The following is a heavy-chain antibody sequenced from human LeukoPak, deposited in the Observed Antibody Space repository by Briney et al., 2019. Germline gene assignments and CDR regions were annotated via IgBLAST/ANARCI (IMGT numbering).Heavy chain of an antibody. Sequence: GGSLRLSCAASGFTFSSYAMSWVRQAPGKGLEWVSAISGSGGSTYYADSVKGRFTISRDNSKNTLYLQMNGLRAEDTAVYYCARDLYSSSWYYLTDWGQGTLVTVSS. D-gene: IGHD6-13*01. J-gene: IGHJ4*02. V-gene: IGHV3-23*01. CDR2: ISGSGGST. CDR3: ARDLYSSSWYYLTD. CDR1: GFTFSSYA.